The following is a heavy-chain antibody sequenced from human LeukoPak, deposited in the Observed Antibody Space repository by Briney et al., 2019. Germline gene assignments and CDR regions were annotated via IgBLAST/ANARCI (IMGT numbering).Heavy chain of an antibody. J-gene: IGHJ4*02. CDR1: GGSISSYY. CDR3: ARSSSWFSYFDY. Sequence: SETLSLTCTVSGGSISSYYWTWIRQPPGKELEWIGYIFSSGSTNYNPSLKSRVTISVDTSKNQFSLKLCSVTAADTAVYYCARSSSWFSYFDYWGQGTLVTVSS. CDR2: IFSSGST. D-gene: IGHD6-13*01. V-gene: IGHV4-59*01.